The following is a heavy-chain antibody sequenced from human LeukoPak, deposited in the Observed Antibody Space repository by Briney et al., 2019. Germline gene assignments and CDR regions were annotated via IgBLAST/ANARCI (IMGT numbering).Heavy chain of an antibody. Sequence: SETLSLACTVSGGSITSSVFYWGWIRQPPGKGLEWIGNIYYGGSAYYNPSLKSRVTISVDTSKNQFSLKLCSVTAADTAVYYCARQPNIVVVDNWFDPWGQGTLVAVSS. CDR1: GGSITSSVFY. D-gene: IGHD2-15*01. CDR2: IYYGGSA. V-gene: IGHV4-39*07. CDR3: ARQPNIVVVDNWFDP. J-gene: IGHJ5*02.